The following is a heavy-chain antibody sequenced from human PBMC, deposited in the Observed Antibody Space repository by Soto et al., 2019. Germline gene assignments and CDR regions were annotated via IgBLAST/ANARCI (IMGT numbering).Heavy chain of an antibody. CDR3: ARQIYDSDTGPNFQYYFDS. Sequence: PGESLKISCNGSGYIFAGYWITWVRQKPGKGLEWMGRIDPSDSQTYYSPSFRGHVTISATKSTTTVFLQWSSLRASDTAMYYCARQIYDSDTGPNFQYYFDSWGQGTPVTVSS. CDR1: GYIFAGYW. CDR2: IDPSDSQT. V-gene: IGHV5-10-1*01. D-gene: IGHD3-22*01. J-gene: IGHJ4*02.